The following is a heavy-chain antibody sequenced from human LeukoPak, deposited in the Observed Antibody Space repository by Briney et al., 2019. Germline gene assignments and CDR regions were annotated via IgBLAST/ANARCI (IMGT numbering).Heavy chain of an antibody. J-gene: IGHJ3*02. CDR3: ARATSDYWNFNI. D-gene: IGHD3-3*01. CDR1: GGSISNYY. V-gene: IGHV4-4*08. CDR2: VYSSGST. Sequence: SETLSLTCTVSGGSISNYYWSWVRQPPGKGLEWIGYVYSSGSTNYSPSLKGRVTISVDTSKNQFSLKLTSVTAADTAVYYCARATSDYWNFNIWGQGTVVTVSS.